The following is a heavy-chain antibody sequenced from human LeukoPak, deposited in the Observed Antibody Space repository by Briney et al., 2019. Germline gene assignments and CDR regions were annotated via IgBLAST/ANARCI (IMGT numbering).Heavy chain of an antibody. D-gene: IGHD3-22*01. CDR3: ARDVGYYYYSSGYYDY. V-gene: IGHV4-34*01. J-gene: IGHJ4*02. Sequence: SETLSLTCAVYGGSFSGYYWGWIRQPPGEGLEWIGEINHSGSTNYNPSLKSRVTISVDTSKTQFSLKLSSVTAGDTAVYYCARDVGYYYYSSGYYDYWGQGTLVTVSS. CDR2: INHSGST. CDR1: GGSFSGYY.